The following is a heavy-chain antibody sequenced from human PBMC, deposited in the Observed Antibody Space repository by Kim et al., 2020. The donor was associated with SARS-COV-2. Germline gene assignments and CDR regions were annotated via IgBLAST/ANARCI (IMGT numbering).Heavy chain of an antibody. Sequence: GGSLRLSCSASGFVVSDYAVHWVRQGPGKGLEYVSAISSNGHSTYYGTSVRRRFTTSRDTNNDTLYLNMGSLADEDMAVYYCGRGGHYYGSRTYYLYF. D-gene: IGHD3-10*01. J-gene: IGHJ4*01. CDR3: GRGGHYYGSRTYYLYF. CDR2: ISSNGHST. CDR1: GFVVSDYA. V-gene: IGHV3-64*01.